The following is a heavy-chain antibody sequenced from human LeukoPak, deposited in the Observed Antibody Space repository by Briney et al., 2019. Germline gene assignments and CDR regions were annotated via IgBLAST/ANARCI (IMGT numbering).Heavy chain of an antibody. CDR2: IYSYNR. D-gene: IGHD2-15*01. J-gene: IGHJ4*02. CDR3: ARRVGAYSHPYDY. CDR1: GFTVSSNS. Sequence: GGSLRLSCTVSGFTVSSNSMSWVRQAPAKGLELVSFIYSYNRHYSDSVKGRFTISRDNSKNTLYLQMNSLRAENTAVYYCARRVGAYSHPYDYWGQGTLVTVSS. V-gene: IGHV3-66*04.